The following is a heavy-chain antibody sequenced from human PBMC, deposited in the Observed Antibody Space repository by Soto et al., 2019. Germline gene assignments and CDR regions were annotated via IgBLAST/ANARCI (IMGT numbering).Heavy chain of an antibody. CDR1: GFSFSTYG. D-gene: IGHD2-8*01. CDR3: ARDGCTSGVCSHEDYYYFMDV. CDR2: IWYDGSNK. Sequence: QVQLVESGGGVVQPGRSLRLSCAASGFSFSTYGMHWVRQAPGKGLEWVAVIWYDGSNKYDEDFGKGRFTISRDNSKITVSLKISSLRAEDTPAYYCARDGCTSGVCSHEDYYYFMDVWGNGTTVTDSS. V-gene: IGHV3-33*01. J-gene: IGHJ6*03.